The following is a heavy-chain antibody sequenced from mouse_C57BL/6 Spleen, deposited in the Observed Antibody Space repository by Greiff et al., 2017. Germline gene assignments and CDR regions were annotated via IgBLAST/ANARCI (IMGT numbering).Heavy chain of an antibody. D-gene: IGHD5-2*01. Sequence: EVQRVESGGGLVKPGGSLKLSCAASGFTFSSYAMSWVRQTPGKRLEWVATISDGGSCTYYPDNVKGRFTISRDNAKNNLYMQMSHLKSEDTAIYYGAGENTSGAYCYFDVWGTGTTVTVAS. V-gene: IGHV5-4*01. CDR2: ISDGGSCT. CDR3: AGENTSGAYCYFDV. J-gene: IGHJ1*03. CDR1: GFTFSSYA.